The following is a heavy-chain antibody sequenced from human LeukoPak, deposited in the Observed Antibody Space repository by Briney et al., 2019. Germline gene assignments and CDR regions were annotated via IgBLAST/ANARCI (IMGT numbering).Heavy chain of an antibody. CDR2: ISGTGTYI. CDR3: ARITGTSGYFDS. D-gene: IGHD1-20*01. V-gene: IGHV3-21*01. CDR1: GLTFSTYS. Sequence: PGGSLRLSCAASGLTFSTYSMTWVRQAPGKGLEWVSFISGTGTYIYYPDSVKGRFTISRDNAKSSLYLQMSSLRAEDTATYYCARITGTSGYFDSWGQGTLVTVSS. J-gene: IGHJ4*02.